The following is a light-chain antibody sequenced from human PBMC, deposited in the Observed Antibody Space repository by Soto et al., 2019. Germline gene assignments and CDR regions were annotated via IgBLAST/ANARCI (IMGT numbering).Light chain of an antibody. J-gene: IGKJ5*01. CDR2: DAS. Sequence: PGERATLSCRASQSVSSYLAWYQQKPGQTPRLLIYDASNRATGIPARFSGSGSGTDFTLTISSLEPEDFAVYYCQQRSNWPTFGQGTRLEIK. V-gene: IGKV3-11*01. CDR3: QQRSNWPT. CDR1: QSVSSY.